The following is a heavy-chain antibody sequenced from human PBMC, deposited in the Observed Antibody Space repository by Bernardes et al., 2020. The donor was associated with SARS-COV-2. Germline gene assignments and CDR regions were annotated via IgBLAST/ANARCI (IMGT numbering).Heavy chain of an antibody. V-gene: IGHV3-74*01. Sequence: GGSLRLSCAASGFSFSRFWMHWVRQVPGKGLLWVSRTNEDGTVTNYADSVKGRFTISRDNARNTLFLHMNSLRVEDTAVYYCARDVASKEGLWGQGTLVTVSS. D-gene: IGHD2-15*01. J-gene: IGHJ4*02. CDR1: GFSFSRFW. CDR2: TNEDGTVT. CDR3: ARDVASKEGL.